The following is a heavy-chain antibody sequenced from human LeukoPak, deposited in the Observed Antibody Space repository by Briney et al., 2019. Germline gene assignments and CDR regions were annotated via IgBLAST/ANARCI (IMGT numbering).Heavy chain of an antibody. CDR1: GFIVSGDF. CDR2: IYSDGST. J-gene: IGHJ4*02. Sequence: GGSLRLPCAASGFIVSGDFMSWVRQAPGKGLEWVSVIYSDGSTYYADSVKGRFTISRDNSKNTLDLQMTGLRAEDTGVYYCARERGRGRDSPWFDYWGQGTLVTVSS. D-gene: IGHD1-26*01. CDR3: ARERGRGRDSPWFDY. V-gene: IGHV3-53*01.